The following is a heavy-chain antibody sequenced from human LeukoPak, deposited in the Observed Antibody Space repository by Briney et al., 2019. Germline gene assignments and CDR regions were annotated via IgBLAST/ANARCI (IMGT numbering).Heavy chain of an antibody. CDR2: ITLDGIST. CDR3: ARVAVPGTYDY. D-gene: IGHD6-19*01. V-gene: IGHV3-64*01. J-gene: IGHJ4*02. Sequence: GGSLRLPWAAAGFPFRSYAMHWVSQAPGKGLEYVSAITLDGISTYYANSVKGRFTISRDNSKNTLYLQMGSLRAEDMAVYYCARVAVPGTYDYWGQGTLVTVSS. CDR1: GFPFRSYA.